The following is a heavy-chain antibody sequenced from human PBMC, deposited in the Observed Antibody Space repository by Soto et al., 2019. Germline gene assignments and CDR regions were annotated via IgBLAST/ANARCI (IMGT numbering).Heavy chain of an antibody. CDR3: ARTLIVLMVYAGGSFDY. CDR2: INHSGST. Sequence: PSETLSLTCAVYGGSFSGYYWRWIRQPPGKGLEWIGEINHSGSTNYNPSLKSRVTISVDTSKNQFSLKLSSVTAADTAVYYCARTLIVLMVYAGGSFDYWGQGTLVTVSS. V-gene: IGHV4-34*01. J-gene: IGHJ4*02. CDR1: GGSFSGYY. D-gene: IGHD2-8*01.